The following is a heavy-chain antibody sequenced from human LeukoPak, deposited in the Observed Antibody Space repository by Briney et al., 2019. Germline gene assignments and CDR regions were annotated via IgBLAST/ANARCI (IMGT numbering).Heavy chain of an antibody. CDR3: ARVTGYTIEDYFDY. V-gene: IGHV4-4*02. D-gene: IGHD3-9*01. CDR1: GGSISSTNW. CDR2: IYHSGST. Sequence: SGTLSLTCVVSGGSISSTNWWSWVRQPPGKGLEWIGEIYHSGSTNYNPSLKSRVTISVKTSKNQFSLKLRSVTAADTAVYYCARVTGYTIEDYFDYWGQGTLVTVSS. J-gene: IGHJ4*02.